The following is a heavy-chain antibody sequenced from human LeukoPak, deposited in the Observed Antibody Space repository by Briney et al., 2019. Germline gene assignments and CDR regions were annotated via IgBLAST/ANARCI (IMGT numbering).Heavy chain of an antibody. Sequence: PGGSLRLSCAASGFTFSDYYMSWIRQAPGKGLEWVSYISSSGGNIYYADSVNGRFTISRDNAKNSLYLQMNSLRAEDTAVYYCAREKSYDSSGYYYGYWGQGTLVTVSS. CDR2: ISSSGGNI. V-gene: IGHV3-11*01. CDR1: GFTFSDYY. D-gene: IGHD3-22*01. J-gene: IGHJ4*02. CDR3: AREKSYDSSGYYYGY.